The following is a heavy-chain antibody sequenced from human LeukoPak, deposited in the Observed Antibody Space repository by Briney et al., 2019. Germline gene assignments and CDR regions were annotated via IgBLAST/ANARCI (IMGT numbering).Heavy chain of an antibody. V-gene: IGHV3-21*03. Sequence: GGSLRLSCAASGFTFSSYSMNWVRQAPGKGLEWVSSVTSSSTYIYYADSVKGRFTISRDNAKNSLYLQMNSLKTEDTAVYYCTRTLTYVVPAAIPDYWGQGTLVTVSS. CDR3: TRTLTYVVPAAIPDY. CDR2: VTSSSTYI. D-gene: IGHD2-2*02. J-gene: IGHJ4*02. CDR1: GFTFSSYS.